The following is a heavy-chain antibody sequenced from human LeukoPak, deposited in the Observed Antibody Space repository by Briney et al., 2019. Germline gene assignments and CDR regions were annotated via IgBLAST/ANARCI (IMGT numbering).Heavy chain of an antibody. D-gene: IGHD5-12*01. V-gene: IGHV3-7*01. J-gene: IGHJ4*02. CDR3: ARESGYGLVPFDY. CDR1: GFTFSSYW. CDR2: IKQDGSEK. Sequence: GGSLRLSCAASGFTFSSYWMSWVRQAPGKGLEWVANIKQDGSEKYYVDSVKGRFTISRDNAKNSLYLQMNSLRAEDTAVYYCARESGYGLVPFDYWGQGTLVTVSS.